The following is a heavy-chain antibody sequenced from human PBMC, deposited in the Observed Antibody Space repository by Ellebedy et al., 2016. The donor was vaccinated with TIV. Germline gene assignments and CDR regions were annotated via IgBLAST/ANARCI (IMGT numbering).Heavy chain of an antibody. CDR1: AYTFTSHH. D-gene: IGHD2/OR15-2a*01. V-gene: IGHV1-46*01. J-gene: IGHJ4*02. CDR2: INPSVPST. CDR3: ARGESGGFDF. Sequence: ASVKVSCKASAYTFTSHHMHWVRQAPGQGLEWMGMINPSVPSTTYAQKLQGRVTMTTDTSTGTLEVELSSLTSGDTAVYYCARGESGGFDFWGQGTLVTVSS.